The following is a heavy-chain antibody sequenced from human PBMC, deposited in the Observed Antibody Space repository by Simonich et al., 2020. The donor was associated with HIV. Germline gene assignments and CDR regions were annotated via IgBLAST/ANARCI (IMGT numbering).Heavy chain of an antibody. CDR3: ARKGGGRGVYYFDY. J-gene: IGHJ4*02. CDR1: GGTFSSFA. CDR2: INPSFGTA. Sequence: QVQLVQSGAEVKKPGSSVKVSCKAPGGTFSSFAISWGRQAPGLGLEWVGGINPSFGTANYAQMFQGRVTITADESTSTAYMELSSLRSEDTGIYYCARKGGGRGVYYFDYWGQGTLVTVSS. D-gene: IGHD3-10*01. V-gene: IGHV1-69*13.